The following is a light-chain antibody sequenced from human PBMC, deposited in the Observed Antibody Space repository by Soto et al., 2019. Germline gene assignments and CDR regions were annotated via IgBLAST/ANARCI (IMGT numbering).Light chain of an antibody. V-gene: IGKV2-28*01. Sequence: DFVMTQSPLSLRVTPGEPASISCRSSQSLLYSNGYNYLDWYVQKPGQSPQLLIYLGSNRASGIPERFSGSGSGTDFTLKISRVEAEDVGVYYCMQALQTPYTFGQGTKLEIK. CDR3: MQALQTPYT. CDR2: LGS. CDR1: QSLLYSNGYNY. J-gene: IGKJ2*01.